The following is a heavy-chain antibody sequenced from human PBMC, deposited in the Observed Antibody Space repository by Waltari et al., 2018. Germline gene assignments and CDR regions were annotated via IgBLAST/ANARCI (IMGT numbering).Heavy chain of an antibody. Sequence: EVQLVESGGLVVQPGGSLRLSCAASGFTFDDYAMHWVRQAPGKGREWVCLISWDGDKTYYADSVKGRFTISRDNSKNSLYLQMNNLRTEDTALYYCSKAKSGYGPYYFDSWGQGTLVTVSS. V-gene: IGHV3-43D*04. J-gene: IGHJ4*02. CDR2: ISWDGDKT. D-gene: IGHD5-12*01. CDR3: SKAKSGYGPYYFDS. CDR1: GFTFDDYA.